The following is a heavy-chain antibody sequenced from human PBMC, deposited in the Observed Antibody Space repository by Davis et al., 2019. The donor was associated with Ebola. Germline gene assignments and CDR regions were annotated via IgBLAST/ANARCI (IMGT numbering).Heavy chain of an antibody. CDR1: GYTFTSYG. CDR3: ARSPAMVGWLPGY. D-gene: IGHD5-18*01. Sequence: ASVTVSCKASGYTFTSYGITWLRQPPGQGLEWLGWISAYNGDIKYAQKFQGRVTMTTDTSTSTAYMGLRSLRSDDTAVYYCARSPAMVGWLPGYWGQGTLVTVSS. CDR2: ISAYNGDI. J-gene: IGHJ4*02. V-gene: IGHV1-18*04.